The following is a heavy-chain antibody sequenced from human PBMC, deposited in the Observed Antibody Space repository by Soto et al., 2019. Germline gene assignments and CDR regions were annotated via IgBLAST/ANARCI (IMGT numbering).Heavy chain of an antibody. CDR1: GYTFTSYA. V-gene: IGHV1-3*01. J-gene: IGHJ3*02. D-gene: IGHD5-12*01. CDR3: ARDLRYVDIVATMESGLPAFDI. CDR2: INAGNGNT. Sequence: QVQLVQSGAEVKKPGASVKVSCKASGYTFTSYAMHWVRQAPGQRLEWMRWINAGNGNTKYSQKFQGRVTITRDTSASTAYMELSSLRSEDTAVYYCARDLRYVDIVATMESGLPAFDIWGQGTMVTVSS.